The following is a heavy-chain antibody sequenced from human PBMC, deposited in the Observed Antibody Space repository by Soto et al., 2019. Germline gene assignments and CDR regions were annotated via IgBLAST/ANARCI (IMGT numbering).Heavy chain of an antibody. CDR1: GFTFDDYA. V-gene: IGHV3-9*01. D-gene: IGHD3-9*01. J-gene: IGHJ4*02. Sequence: EVQLVESGGGLVQPGRSLRLSCAASGFTFDDYAMHWVRQAPGKGLEWVSGISWNSGSIGYADSVKGRFTISRDNAKNSLYLQMNSLRAEDTALYYCAKVNDILTGDFDYWGQGTLVTVSS. CDR2: ISWNSGSI. CDR3: AKVNDILTGDFDY.